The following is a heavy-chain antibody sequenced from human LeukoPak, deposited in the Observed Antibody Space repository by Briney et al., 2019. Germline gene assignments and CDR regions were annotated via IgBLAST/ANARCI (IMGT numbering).Heavy chain of an antibody. D-gene: IGHD6-19*01. CDR3: TSLYSSGWYAGFDS. J-gene: IGHJ4*02. Sequence: PGGSLRLSCAASGFTFSSYSMNWVRQAPGKGLEWVSSISSSSSYIYYADSVKGRFTISRDNAKNSLYLQMNSLSAEDTAVYYCTSLYSSGWYAGFDSWGRGTLVTVSS. CDR1: GFTFSSYS. V-gene: IGHV3-21*01. CDR2: ISSSSSYI.